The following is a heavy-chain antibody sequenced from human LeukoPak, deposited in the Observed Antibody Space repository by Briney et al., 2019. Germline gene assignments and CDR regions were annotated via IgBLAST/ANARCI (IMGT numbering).Heavy chain of an antibody. CDR1: GYTFTSYG. CDR2: ISAYNGNT. Sequence: ASVKVSCEASGYTFTSYGISWVRQDPGQGLEWMGWISAYNGNTNYAQKLQGRVTMTTDTSTSTAYMELRSLRSDDTAVYYCAREWDAYDSIMGAFDIWGQGTMVTVSS. J-gene: IGHJ3*02. CDR3: AREWDAYDSIMGAFDI. D-gene: IGHD3-22*01. V-gene: IGHV1-18*01.